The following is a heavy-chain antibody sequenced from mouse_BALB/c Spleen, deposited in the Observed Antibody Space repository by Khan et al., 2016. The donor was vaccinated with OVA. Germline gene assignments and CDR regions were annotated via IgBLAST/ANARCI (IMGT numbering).Heavy chain of an antibody. D-gene: IGHD4-1*01. J-gene: IGHJ4*01. CDR3: ASELGRYYAMDY. Sequence: EVQLQESGPGLVKPSQSLSLTCTVTGYSITRDYAWNWIRQFPGNKLEWMGYISNSGSTSYNPSLKSRISITRDTSKNQFFLQLNSVTTEVTATYYCASELGRYYAMDYWGQRTSVTVSS. CDR2: ISNSGST. CDR1: GYSITRDYA. V-gene: IGHV3-2*02.